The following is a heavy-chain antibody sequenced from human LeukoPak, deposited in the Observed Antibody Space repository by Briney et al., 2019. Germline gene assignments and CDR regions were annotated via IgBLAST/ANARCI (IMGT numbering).Heavy chain of an antibody. D-gene: IGHD1-26*01. CDR1: GSSISSSSYY. CDR2: IYYSGST. J-gene: IGHJ5*02. V-gene: IGHV4-39*01. CDR3: ARTLLSGSYSFDP. Sequence: SETLSLTCTVSGSSISSSSYYWGWIRQPPGKGLEWIGSIYYSGSTYYNPSLKSRVTISVDTSKNQFSLKLSSVTAADTAVYYCARTLLSGSYSFDPWGQGTLVTVSS.